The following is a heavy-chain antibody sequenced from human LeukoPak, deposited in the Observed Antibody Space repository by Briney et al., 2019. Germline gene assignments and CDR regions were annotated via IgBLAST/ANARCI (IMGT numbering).Heavy chain of an antibody. CDR3: VTGGHYFGT. CDR2: IKRKSDGGTP. V-gene: IGHV3-15*01. D-gene: IGHD3-10*01. CDR1: GFTLSNVW. J-gene: IGHJ5*02. Sequence: GGSLRLSCAASGFTLSNVWMSWVRQAPGQGLEWVGRIKRKSDGGTPDYAAPVKGRFTISRDDSINTLYLQMNSLKTDDTAVYHCVTGGHYFGTWGQGTLVTVSP.